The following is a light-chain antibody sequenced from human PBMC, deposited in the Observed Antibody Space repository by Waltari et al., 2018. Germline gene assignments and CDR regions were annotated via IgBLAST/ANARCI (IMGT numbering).Light chain of an antibody. Sequence: QAVVTQEPSLTVSPGGTVTLTCPPTPGVVTSGHFPYWFQQKPGQAPKTLIYDTTNKHSWTPARFSGSLLGGKAALTLSGAQPEDEADYFCFLVYGGVGVFGGGTKLTVL. CDR2: DTT. V-gene: IGLV7-46*01. J-gene: IGLJ3*02. CDR1: PGVVTSGHF. CDR3: FLVYGGVGV.